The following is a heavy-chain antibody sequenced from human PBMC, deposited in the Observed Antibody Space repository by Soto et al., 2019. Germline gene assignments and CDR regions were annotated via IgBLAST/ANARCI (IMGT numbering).Heavy chain of an antibody. Sequence: ASVKVSCKASGYTFTSYGISWVRQAPGQGLEWMGWISAYNGNTNYAQKLQGRVTMTTDTSTSTAYMELRSLRSDDTAVYYCARDRGWGQETARYCSGGSCYPGGYWGQGTLVTVSS. CDR1: GYTFTSYG. D-gene: IGHD2-15*01. J-gene: IGHJ4*02. V-gene: IGHV1-18*01. CDR2: ISAYNGNT. CDR3: ARDRGWGQETARYCSGGSCYPGGY.